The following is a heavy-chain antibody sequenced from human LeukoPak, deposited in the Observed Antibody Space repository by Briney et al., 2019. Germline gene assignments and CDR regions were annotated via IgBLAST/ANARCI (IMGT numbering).Heavy chain of an antibody. CDR2: ISYDGSNK. D-gene: IGHD1-26*01. J-gene: IGHJ4*02. V-gene: IGHV3-30*18. CDR3: AKDGEWELLAIDY. CDR1: GFTFSSYG. Sequence: GSLRLSCAASGFTFSSYGMHWVRQAPGKGLEWVAVISYDGSNKYYADSVKGRFTISRDNSKNTLYLQMNSLRAEDTAVYYCAKDGEWELLAIDYWGQGTLVTVSS.